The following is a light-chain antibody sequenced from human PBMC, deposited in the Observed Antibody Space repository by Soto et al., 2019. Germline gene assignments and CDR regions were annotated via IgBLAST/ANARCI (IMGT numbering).Light chain of an antibody. CDR1: SSNIGSNY. Sequence: QLVLTQPPSASGTPGQRVTISCSGSSSNIGSNYVYWYQQLPGTAPKLLIYRNNQRPSGVPDRFSGSKSGTSASLAISGLRSEDEADYYCATWGDSLSGVVFGGGTKVTVL. CDR3: ATWGDSLSGVV. CDR2: RNN. J-gene: IGLJ3*02. V-gene: IGLV1-47*01.